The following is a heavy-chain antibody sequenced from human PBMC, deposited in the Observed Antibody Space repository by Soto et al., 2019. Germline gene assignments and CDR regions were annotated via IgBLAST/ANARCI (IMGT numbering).Heavy chain of an antibody. D-gene: IGHD4-17*01. CDR3: AKSAPMDAGDKYYYDF. V-gene: IGHV1-69*01. J-gene: IGHJ4*02. CDR1: GGTISTFG. Sequence: QVQLVQSGTEVKKTGSSVKVSCKASGGTISTFGISWVRQAPGQGLEWMGGIIPFFGTARYSQKFEDRITITADESTNTVYMDLRSLTSEDTAIYYCAKSAPMDAGDKYYYDFWGQGALVTVSS. CDR2: IIPFFGTA.